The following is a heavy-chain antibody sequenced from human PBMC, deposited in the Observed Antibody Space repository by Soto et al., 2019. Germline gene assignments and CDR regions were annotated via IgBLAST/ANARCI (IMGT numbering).Heavy chain of an antibody. CDR1: GGTFSSYA. CDR3: ARSQGSSTSLEIYYYYYYGMAV. Sequence: QVQLVQSGAEVKKPGSSVKVSCKASGGTFSSYAISWVRQAPGQGLEWMGGIIPISGTANYAQKFQGRVTITADESTSTAYMELSSLRSEDTAVYYCARSQGSSTSLEIYYYYYYGMAVLGQGTTVTVSS. V-gene: IGHV1-69*01. D-gene: IGHD2-2*01. J-gene: IGHJ6*02. CDR2: IIPISGTA.